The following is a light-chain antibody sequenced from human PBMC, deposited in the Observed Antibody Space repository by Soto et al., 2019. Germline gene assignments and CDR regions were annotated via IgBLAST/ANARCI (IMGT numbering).Light chain of an antibody. CDR3: QQYNTWPPVFT. CDR1: QSLSSN. V-gene: IGKV3-15*01. Sequence: EIVLTQSPATLSVSPGESATLSCRASQSLSSNLAWYQQKPGQAPRLLIYGASTRATGIPARFSGSESGTEFNLTISCLQSEDFALYYCQQYNTWPPVFTFGQGTKLEIK. CDR2: GAS. J-gene: IGKJ2*01.